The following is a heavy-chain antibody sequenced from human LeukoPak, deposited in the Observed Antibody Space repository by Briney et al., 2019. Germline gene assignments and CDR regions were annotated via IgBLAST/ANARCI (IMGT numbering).Heavy chain of an antibody. D-gene: IGHD2-21*02. CDR2: IYDDGTT. CDR3: ARVFRGAVTANWFDL. V-gene: IGHV4-59*01. Sequence: SETLSLTCSVSGGSINGNYWTWMRQPPGEGLEWIGYIYDDGTTNYNPSLESRLTMSIDRSASHFSLTLRSVTAADTAVYYRARVFRGAVTANWFDLWGQGTLVSVSS. J-gene: IGHJ5*02. CDR1: GGSINGNY.